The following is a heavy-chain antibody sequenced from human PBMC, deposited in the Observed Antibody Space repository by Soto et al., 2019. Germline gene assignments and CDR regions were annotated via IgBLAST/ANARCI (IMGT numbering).Heavy chain of an antibody. D-gene: IGHD2-15*01. V-gene: IGHV1-18*01. CDR3: ASVEAAMSGHSFAP. Sequence: QAQLVQSATEVKKPGASVKISCKASGYTFSSYAFSWVRQAPGQGLEWMGWISASTGKTNYAQELQGRVTRTTVRLTDTAYMELRSLRSDDTAVYYCASVEAAMSGHSFAPWGQGTLVTVSS. CDR2: ISASTGKT. CDR1: GYTFSSYA. J-gene: IGHJ5*02.